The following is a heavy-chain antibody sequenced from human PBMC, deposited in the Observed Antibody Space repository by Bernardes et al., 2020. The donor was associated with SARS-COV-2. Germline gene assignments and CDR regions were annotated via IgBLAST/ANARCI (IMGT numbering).Heavy chain of an antibody. CDR3: ARGYCSGGSCYLNWFDP. D-gene: IGHD2-15*01. V-gene: IGHV1-2*02. CDR2: INPNSGGT. J-gene: IGHJ5*02. CDR1: GYTFTGYY. Sequence: ASVKASCKASGYTFTGYYMHWVRQAPGQGLEWMGWINPNSGGTNYAQKFQGRVTMTRDTSISTAYMELSRLRSDDTAVYYCARGYCSGGSCYLNWFDPWGQGTLVTGSS.